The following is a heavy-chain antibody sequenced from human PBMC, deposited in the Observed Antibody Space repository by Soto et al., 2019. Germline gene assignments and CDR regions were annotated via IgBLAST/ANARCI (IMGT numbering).Heavy chain of an antibody. Sequence: PGGSLRLSCAASGFTFSAYGXHWVRQAPGKGLEWVAAISHDGTNKNYGDSVKGRFTISRDNSKNTLYLQMNSLRPEDTALYYCAKDEYYYSRSGYYIFDYWGQGTLVTVSS. J-gene: IGHJ4*02. D-gene: IGHD3-22*01. CDR3: AKDEYYYSRSGYYIFDY. CDR1: GFTFSAYG. CDR2: ISHDGTNK. V-gene: IGHV3-30*18.